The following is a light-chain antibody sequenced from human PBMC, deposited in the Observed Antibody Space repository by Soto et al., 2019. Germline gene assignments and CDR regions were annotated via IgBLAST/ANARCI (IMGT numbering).Light chain of an antibody. J-gene: IGLJ2*01. CDR2: EVS. CDR1: GSDVGGYNY. Sequence: QSVLTQPASVSGSPGQSITISCTGTGSDVGGYNYVSWYQHHPGKAPKLMIYEVSNRPSGVSNRFSGSKSGNTASVTISGRQAEDEADYYGSSDTRSSGPHVVFGGGTKLAVL. V-gene: IGLV2-14*01. CDR3: SSDTRSSGPHVV.